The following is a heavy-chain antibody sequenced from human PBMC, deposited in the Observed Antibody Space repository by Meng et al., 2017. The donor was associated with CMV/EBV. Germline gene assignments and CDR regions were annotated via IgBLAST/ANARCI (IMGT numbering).Heavy chain of an antibody. V-gene: IGHV1-69*05. D-gene: IGHD2-2*02. CDR3: ARSGDCSSTSCYTPYYYYGMDV. J-gene: IGHJ6*02. CDR2: IIPIFGTA. Sequence: SVKVSCKASGGTFSSYAISWVRQAPGQGLEWMGGIIPIFGTANYAQKFQGRVTITTDGSTSTAYMELSSLRSEDTAVYYCARSGDCSSTSCYTPYYYYGMDVWGQGTTVTVSS. CDR1: GGTFSSYA.